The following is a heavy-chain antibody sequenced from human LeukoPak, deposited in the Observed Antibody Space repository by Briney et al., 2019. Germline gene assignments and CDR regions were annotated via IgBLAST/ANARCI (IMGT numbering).Heavy chain of an antibody. CDR2: IYSSGST. V-gene: IGHV4-61*02. CDR1: GGSISSGSYY. Sequence: SQTLSLTCTVSGGSISSGSYYWSWIRQPAGKGLEWIGRIYSSGSTNYNPSLKSRVTISLDTSKNQFSLKLSSVSAADTAVYYCAREVYYGSGSPGWFDPWGQGTLVTVSS. D-gene: IGHD3-10*01. J-gene: IGHJ5*02. CDR3: AREVYYGSGSPGWFDP.